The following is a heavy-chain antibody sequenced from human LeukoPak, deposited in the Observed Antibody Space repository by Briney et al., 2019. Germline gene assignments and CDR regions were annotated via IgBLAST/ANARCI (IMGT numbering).Heavy chain of an antibody. V-gene: IGHV3-30*04. D-gene: IGHD6-19*01. J-gene: IGHJ4*02. CDR1: GFTFSSYA. CDR2: ISYDGSNK. CDR3: AKDGDSSGWYLEIDY. Sequence: PGRSLRLSCAASGFTFSSYAMHWVRQAPGKGLEWVAVISYDGSNKYYADSVKGRFTISRDNSKNTLYLQMNSLRAEDTAVYYCAKDGDSSGWYLEIDYWGQGTLVTVSS.